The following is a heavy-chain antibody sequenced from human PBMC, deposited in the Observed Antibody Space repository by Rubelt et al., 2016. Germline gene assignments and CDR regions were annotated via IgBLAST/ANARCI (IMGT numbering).Heavy chain of an antibody. CDR2: SGST. D-gene: IGHD2-2*02. J-gene: IGHJ4*02. Sequence: SGSTYYNPSLKSRVTISVDTSKNQFSLKLSSVTAADTAVYYCARHSHEYLVFDYWGQGTLVTVSS. V-gene: IGHV4-39*01. CDR3: ARHSHEYLVFDY.